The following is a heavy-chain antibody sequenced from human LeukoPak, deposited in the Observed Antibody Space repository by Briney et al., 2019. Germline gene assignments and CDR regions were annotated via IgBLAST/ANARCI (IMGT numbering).Heavy chain of an antibody. V-gene: IGHV4-61*02. CDR3: ARDGSTQFDY. CDR1: GSSISSGSYY. D-gene: IGHD1-1*01. J-gene: IGHJ4*02. Sequence: SQTLSLTCTVSGSSISSGSYYWSWIRQPAGKGLEWIGRIYTSGSTNYNPSLKSRVTISVDTSKNQFSLKLSSVTAADTAVYYCARDGSTQFDYWGQGTLVTVSS. CDR2: IYTSGST.